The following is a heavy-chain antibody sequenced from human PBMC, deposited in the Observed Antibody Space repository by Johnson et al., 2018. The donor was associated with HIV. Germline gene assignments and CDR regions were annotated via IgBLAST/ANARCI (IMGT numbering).Heavy chain of an antibody. CDR1: GFTFSSYW. V-gene: IGHV3-74*01. CDR2: ISASGGST. J-gene: IGHJ3*01. D-gene: IGHD1-26*01. Sequence: VQLVEYGGGLVQPGGSLRLSCVASGFTFSSYWMHWVRQAPGKGLVWVSLISASGGSTHYSESVKGRFTISRDNSKNTLYLQMSSLRAEDTAVYYCAKAVAKVGAGMSFDFWGQGTMVTVSS. CDR3: AKAVAKVGAGMSFDF.